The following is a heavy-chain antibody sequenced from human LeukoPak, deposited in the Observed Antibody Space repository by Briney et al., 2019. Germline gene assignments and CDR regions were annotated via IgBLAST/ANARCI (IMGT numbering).Heavy chain of an antibody. V-gene: IGHV3-7*03. CDR2: INQDGSEK. Sequence: PGGSLRLSCAASGVSFRDYCMSWVRQAPGKGLEWVGNINQDGSEKYNLYSVKGRFTISRDNAKNSLYLQMNGLRAEDTAVYYCARTWILAPPGYWGQGTMVTVSS. J-gene: IGHJ4*02. D-gene: IGHD1-1*01. CDR3: ARTWILAPPGY. CDR1: GVSFRDYC.